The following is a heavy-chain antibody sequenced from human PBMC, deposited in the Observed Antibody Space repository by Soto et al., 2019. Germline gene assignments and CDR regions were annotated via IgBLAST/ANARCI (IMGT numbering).Heavy chain of an antibody. CDR1: GYDFTTYA. V-gene: IGHV1-18*01. J-gene: IGHJ4*02. CDR3: ARDTPPTDY. Sequence: GASVKVSCKASGYDFTTYALSWVRQAPGQGLEWLGWIGTYNLNTRYAQKLQGRVTMTTDTLTSTAYMELRSLRSDDTAVYYCARDTPPTDYWGQGTLVTVSS. CDR2: IGTYNLNT.